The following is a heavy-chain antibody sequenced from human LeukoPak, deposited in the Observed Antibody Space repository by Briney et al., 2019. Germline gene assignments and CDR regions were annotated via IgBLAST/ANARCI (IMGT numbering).Heavy chain of an antibody. Sequence: SVKVSCKASGGTFSSYAISWVRLAPGQGLEWMGGIIPIFGTANYAQKFQGRVTITTDESTSTAYMELSSLRSEDTAVYYCARDGIGYCSSTSCYSYFQHWGQGTLVTVSS. CDR1: GGTFSSYA. J-gene: IGHJ1*01. CDR2: IIPIFGTA. CDR3: ARDGIGYCSSTSCYSYFQH. D-gene: IGHD2-2*01. V-gene: IGHV1-69*05.